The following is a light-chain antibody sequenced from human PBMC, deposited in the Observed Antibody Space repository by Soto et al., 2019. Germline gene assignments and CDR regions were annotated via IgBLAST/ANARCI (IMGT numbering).Light chain of an antibody. Sequence: EIVLTQSPGTLSSSPGERATLSCRASQSISSSNLVWYQQKPGQAPRLLIYGASSRDTGIPDRFSGSGSGTDFTLTISSLEPEDFAVYFCHHCGGSQPFGQGTKVETK. CDR2: GAS. J-gene: IGKJ1*01. CDR1: QSISSSN. CDR3: HHCGGSQP. V-gene: IGKV3-20*01.